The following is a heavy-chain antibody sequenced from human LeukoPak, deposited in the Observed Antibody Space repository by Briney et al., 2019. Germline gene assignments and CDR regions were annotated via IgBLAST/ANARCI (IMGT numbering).Heavy chain of an antibody. D-gene: IGHD3-10*01. Sequence: PGGSLRLSCAASGFTFSSYSMNWVRQAPGKGLEWVSSISSSSSYIYYADSVKGRFTISRDNSKNTLYLQMNSLRAEDTAVYYCANLLSTNSGSGSPFENWGQGTLVTVSS. J-gene: IGHJ4*02. CDR3: ANLLSTNSGSGSPFEN. CDR1: GFTFSSYS. CDR2: ISSSSSYI. V-gene: IGHV3-21*04.